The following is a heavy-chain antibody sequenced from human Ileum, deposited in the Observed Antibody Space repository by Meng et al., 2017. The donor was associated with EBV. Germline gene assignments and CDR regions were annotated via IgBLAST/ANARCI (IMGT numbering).Heavy chain of an antibody. CDR3: AGGRAGYGGYKT. D-gene: IGHD5-12*01. CDR2: ILSGST. CDR1: SGSVSSCNYH. Sequence: QLLRSGPCAGDAWETRSRSCAVSSGSVSSCNYHWSWIRQPPGKGLEWIGYILSGSTNYDPSLTNRVTISVDTSKNHFSLKLTSVTAADTAVYYCAGGRAGYGGYKTWGQGTLVTVSS. V-gene: IGHV4-61*03. J-gene: IGHJ4*02.